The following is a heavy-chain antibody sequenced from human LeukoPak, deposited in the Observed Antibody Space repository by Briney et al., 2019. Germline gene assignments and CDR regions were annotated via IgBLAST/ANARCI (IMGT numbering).Heavy chain of an antibody. V-gene: IGHV3-33*03. D-gene: IGHD5-18*01. Sequence: GGSLRLSCAASGFTFSSYEMNWVRQAPGKGLEWVAVIWFDGSETYYADSVMGRFTISRDKSKNTLFLQMNSLRADDTAVYYCAKDNMDTSSCLDYWGQGTLVTVSS. CDR3: AKDNMDTSSCLDY. CDR1: GFTFSSYE. J-gene: IGHJ4*02. CDR2: IWFDGSET.